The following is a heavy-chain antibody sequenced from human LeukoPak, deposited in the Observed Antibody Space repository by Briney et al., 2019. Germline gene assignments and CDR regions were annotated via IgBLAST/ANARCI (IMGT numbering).Heavy chain of an antibody. CDR3: AKVGSSWNADY. J-gene: IGHJ4*02. Sequence: GGSLRLACAVDGFTFATYAMSCVRQAPGKGLEWVSTMSGSGGRTFYGDSVKGRFTISRDRSKNTLYLQMNSLRPEDTAVYYCAKVGSSWNADYCGQGTLVTVSS. CDR2: MSGSGGRT. CDR1: GFTFATYA. D-gene: IGHD6-13*01. V-gene: IGHV3-23*01.